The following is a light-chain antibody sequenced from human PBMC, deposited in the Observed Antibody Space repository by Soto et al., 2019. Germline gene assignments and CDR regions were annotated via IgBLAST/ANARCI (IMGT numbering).Light chain of an antibody. CDR1: QSVSSSY. V-gene: IGKV3-20*01. CDR3: QQYGSSPPVT. Sequence: EIVLTQSPGTLSLSPGERATLSCRASQSVSSSYLAWYQQKPGQAPRLLIYGASSRATGIPDRFSGSGSGTDFTLTISRLEPEDFAVEYCQQYGSSPPVTFGQGTKVEIK. CDR2: GAS. J-gene: IGKJ1*01.